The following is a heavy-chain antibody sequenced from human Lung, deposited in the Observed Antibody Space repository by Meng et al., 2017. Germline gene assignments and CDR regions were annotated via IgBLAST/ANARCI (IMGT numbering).Heavy chain of an antibody. V-gene: IGHV4-30-4*01. Sequence: LPDSGPDLVKPPQSLSLTCTLPGASISSSNYYWIWIRQPPGKGLEWSGHIYNSGSTYYNRSLKSRITISVDTSKNQFSLKLSSVTAADTAVYYCARGQKGYFDLWGRGTLVTVSS. CDR1: GASISSSNYY. CDR3: ARGQKGYFDL. CDR2: IYNSGST. J-gene: IGHJ2*01.